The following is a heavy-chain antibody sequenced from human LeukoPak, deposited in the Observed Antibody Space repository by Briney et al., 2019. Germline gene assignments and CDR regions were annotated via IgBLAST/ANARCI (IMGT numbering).Heavy chain of an antibody. CDR2: INPNSGGT. Sequence: WASVKVSCKASGYTFTDYYMHWVRQAPGQGLEWMGWINPNSGGTNYAQKFQGRVTMTRDTSISTAYMELSRLRSDDTAVYYCARVDDRGHYYDSSGPRKLFDYWGQGTLVTVSS. D-gene: IGHD3-22*01. CDR3: ARVDDRGHYYDSSGPRKLFDY. CDR1: GYTFTDYY. J-gene: IGHJ4*02. V-gene: IGHV1-2*02.